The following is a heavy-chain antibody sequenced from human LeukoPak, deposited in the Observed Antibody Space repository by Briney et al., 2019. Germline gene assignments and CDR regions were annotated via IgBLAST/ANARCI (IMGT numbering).Heavy chain of an antibody. CDR2: ISSSGSTI. CDR1: GFTFSSYE. J-gene: IGHJ4*02. D-gene: IGHD2-15*01. CDR3: ARLGYCSGGSCH. Sequence: GGSLRLSCAASGFTFSSYEMNWVRQAPGKGLEWVSYISSSGSTIYYADSVKGRFTISRDNAKNSLYLQMNSLRAEDTAVYYCARLGYCSGGSCHWGQGTLVTVPS. V-gene: IGHV3-48*03.